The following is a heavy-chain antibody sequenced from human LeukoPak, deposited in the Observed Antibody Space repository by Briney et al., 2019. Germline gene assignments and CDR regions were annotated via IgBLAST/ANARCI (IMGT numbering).Heavy chain of an antibody. CDR3: ARDRGYCSGGSCYSVWYFDL. CDR1: VYNFTGYY. Sequence: ASVKVSCKASVYNFTGYYMHWVRQAPGQGLEWMGWINPNGGGTNYAQKFQGRVTMTRDTSISTAYMELSRLRSDDTAVYYCARDRGYCSGGSCYSVWYFDLWGRGTLVTVSS. V-gene: IGHV1-2*02. D-gene: IGHD2-15*01. J-gene: IGHJ2*01. CDR2: INPNGGGT.